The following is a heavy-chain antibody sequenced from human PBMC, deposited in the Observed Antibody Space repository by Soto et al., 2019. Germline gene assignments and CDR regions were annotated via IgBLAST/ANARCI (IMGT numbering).Heavy chain of an antibody. CDR1: GYTFTNFG. D-gene: IGHD2-8*01. V-gene: IGHV1-18*01. Sequence: ASVKVSCKTSGYTFTNFGLSWVRQAPGQGLEWMGWISAYNGNTNYAQKFQGRVSMTIDTSTTTAYMELRSLTSDDTAVYYCAKNGQPPYYYYVLAVWGQGTKVTVSS. CDR3: AKNGQPPYYYYVLAV. J-gene: IGHJ6*02. CDR2: ISAYNGNT.